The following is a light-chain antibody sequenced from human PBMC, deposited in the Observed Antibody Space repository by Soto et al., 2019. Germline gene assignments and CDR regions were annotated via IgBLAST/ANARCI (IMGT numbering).Light chain of an antibody. V-gene: IGKV1-39*01. CDR2: AAS. J-gene: IGKJ2*01. CDR1: QSISNY. CDR3: QQSYSFTYT. Sequence: DIQMTQSPSSLSASVGDRVTITCRPSQSISNYLNWYQQKPGKAPKFRIYAASTLQNGVTSRFSGRTSETDFTLTINGLQPEDFATYYCQQSYSFTYTFGQGTNLEI.